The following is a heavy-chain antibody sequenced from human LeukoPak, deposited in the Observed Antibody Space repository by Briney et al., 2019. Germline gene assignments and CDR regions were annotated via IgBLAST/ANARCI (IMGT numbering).Heavy chain of an antibody. CDR2: ISWDGGIT. V-gene: IGHV3-43*01. CDR1: GFTFHHYS. CDR3: AKDSNTGGYSFGS. D-gene: IGHD5-12*01. Sequence: PGGSLRLSCGASGFTFHHYSMHWVRQPPGKGLEWVCLISWDGGITYYADSVRGRFTISRDNSKNSLSLEMNSLRTEDTALYYCAKDSNTGGYSFGSWGQGTLVTVTS. J-gene: IGHJ4*02.